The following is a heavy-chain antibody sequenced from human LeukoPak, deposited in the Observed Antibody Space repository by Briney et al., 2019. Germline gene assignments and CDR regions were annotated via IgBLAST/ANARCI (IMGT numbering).Heavy chain of an antibody. Sequence: PSETLSLTCAVYGGSFSGYYWSWIRQPPGKGLEWIGEINHSGSTNYNPSLKSRVTISVDTSKNQFSLKLSSVTAADTAVYYCARGGVVVTAYNWFDPWGQGTLVTVSS. V-gene: IGHV4-34*01. D-gene: IGHD2-21*02. CDR2: INHSGST. J-gene: IGHJ5*02. CDR3: ARGGVVVTAYNWFDP. CDR1: GGSFSGYY.